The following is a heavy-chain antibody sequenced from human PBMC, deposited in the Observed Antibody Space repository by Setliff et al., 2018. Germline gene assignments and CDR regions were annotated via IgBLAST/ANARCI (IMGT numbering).Heavy chain of an antibody. D-gene: IGHD3-9*01. CDR3: ARENLLTGPNTFDL. J-gene: IGHJ3*01. Sequence: WASVKVSCKASGGTFNNYALSWVRQAPGQGLEWMGGIIPIFHSPNYAQSFQGRVAISADESTSSVFLELSSLRSEGTAVYYCARENLLTGPNTFDLWGPGTMVTVSS. CDR1: GGTFNNYA. V-gene: IGHV1-69*13. CDR2: IIPIFHSP.